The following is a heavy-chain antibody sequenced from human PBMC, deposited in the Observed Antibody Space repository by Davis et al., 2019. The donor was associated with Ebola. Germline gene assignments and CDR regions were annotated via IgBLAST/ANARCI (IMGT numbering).Heavy chain of an antibody. J-gene: IGHJ4*02. CDR3: GKDLKTDCCSYFEN. D-gene: IGHD2-21*02. Sequence: PGGSLRLSCAASGFTFRSYAMTWVRQAPGEGLEWVSSISGSGGSTYYADSVKGRFTISRDNSKNTLYLQMNSLRAEDTAVYYCGKDLKTDCCSYFENWGQGTLVTVSS. V-gene: IGHV3-23*01. CDR1: GFTFRSYA. CDR2: ISGSGGST.